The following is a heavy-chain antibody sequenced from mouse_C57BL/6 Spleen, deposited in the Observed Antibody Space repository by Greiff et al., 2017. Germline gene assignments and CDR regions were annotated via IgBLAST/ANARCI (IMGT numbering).Heavy chain of an antibody. D-gene: IGHD1-1*01. CDR1: GYTFTSYW. V-gene: IGHV1-55*01. J-gene: IGHJ4*01. CDR3: ARSRDYYYGSSSAMDY. Sequence: QVQLKQPGAELVKPGASVKMSCKASGYTFTSYWITWVKQRPGQGLEWIGDIYPGSGSTNYNEKFKSKATLTVDTSASTAYMQLSSLTSEDSAVYYCARSRDYYYGSSSAMDYWGQGTSVTVSS. CDR2: IYPGSGST.